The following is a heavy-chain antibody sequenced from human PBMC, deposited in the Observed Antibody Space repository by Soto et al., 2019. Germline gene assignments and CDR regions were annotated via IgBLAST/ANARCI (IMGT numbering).Heavy chain of an antibody. CDR1: GGSLSRYY. J-gene: IGHJ5*02. CDR3: ARVEIFGVGIYDADPNGFDP. Sequence: SETLSLPCALYGGSLSRYYWSWHRQPPGKGLEWIGEINHSGSTNYNPSLKSRVTISVDTSKNQFSLNLSSVTAADTAVYYCARVEIFGVGIYDADPNGFDPWGQGTLVTVSS. D-gene: IGHD3-3*01. V-gene: IGHV4-34*01. CDR2: INHSGST.